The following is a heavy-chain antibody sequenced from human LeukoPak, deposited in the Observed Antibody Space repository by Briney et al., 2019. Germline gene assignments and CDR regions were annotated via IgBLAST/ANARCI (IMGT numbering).Heavy chain of an antibody. CDR1: GHTFTGYY. Sequence: VASVKVSCKASGHTFTGYYMHWVRQAPGQGLEWMGWINPNSGGTNYAQKFQGRVTMTRDTSIGTAYMELSRLRSDDTAVYYCARGSGKGIAAAEDAFDIWGQGTMVTVSS. V-gene: IGHV1-2*02. CDR2: INPNSGGT. J-gene: IGHJ3*02. D-gene: IGHD6-13*01. CDR3: ARGSGKGIAAAEDAFDI.